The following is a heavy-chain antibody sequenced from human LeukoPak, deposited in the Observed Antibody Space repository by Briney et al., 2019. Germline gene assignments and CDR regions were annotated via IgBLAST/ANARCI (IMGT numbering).Heavy chain of an antibody. V-gene: IGHV3-48*02. D-gene: IGHD3-10*01. CDR2: ISSSSSTI. CDR3: ARDGMVRGVIIWDAFDI. J-gene: IGHJ3*02. Sequence: PGGSLRLSCAASGFTFSSYAMSWFRQAPGKGLEWVSYISSSSSTIYYADSVKGRFTISRDNAKNSLYLQMNSLRDEDTAVYYCARDGMVRGVIIWDAFDIWGQGTMVTVSS. CDR1: GFTFSSYA.